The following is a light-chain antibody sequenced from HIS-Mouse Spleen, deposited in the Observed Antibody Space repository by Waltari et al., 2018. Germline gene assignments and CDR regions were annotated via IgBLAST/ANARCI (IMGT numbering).Light chain of an antibody. CDR3: QQYNNWPPWT. J-gene: IGKJ1*01. CDR2: GAS. Sequence: EIVMTQSPATLSVSPGERATLSCRASQSVSSNLASYQQKPGQSPRLLIYGASTRATVIPDRFSGSGSGTEFTLTISSMQSEDFAVYYCQQYNNWPPWTFGQGTKVEIK. CDR1: QSVSSN. V-gene: IGKV3-15*01.